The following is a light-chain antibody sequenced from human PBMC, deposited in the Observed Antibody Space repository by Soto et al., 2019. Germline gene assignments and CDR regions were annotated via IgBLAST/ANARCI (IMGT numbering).Light chain of an antibody. V-gene: IGKV3-11*01. CDR3: QQRSNWPPTIT. CDR2: DAS. Sequence: DIVLTQSPSTLSLSPGGRATLSCRASQSVSSYLAWYQQKPGQAPRLLIYDASNRATGIPARFSGSGSGTDFTLTISSLEPEDFAVYYCQQRSNWPPTITFGQGTRLEIK. J-gene: IGKJ5*01. CDR1: QSVSSY.